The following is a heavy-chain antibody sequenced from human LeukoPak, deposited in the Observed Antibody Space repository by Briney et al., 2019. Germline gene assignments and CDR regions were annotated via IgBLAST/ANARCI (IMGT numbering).Heavy chain of an antibody. D-gene: IGHD6-19*01. J-gene: IGHJ3*02. V-gene: IGHV3-23*01. CDR1: GFTFSSYA. CDR2: ISGSGGST. Sequence: GSLRLSCAASGFTFSSYAMSWVRQAPGKGLEWVSAISGSGGSTYYADSVKGRFTISRDNSKNTLYLQMNSLRAEDTAVYYCAKVKGSVRIAVAGTAAFDIWGQGTMVTVSS. CDR3: AKVKGSVRIAVAGTAAFDI.